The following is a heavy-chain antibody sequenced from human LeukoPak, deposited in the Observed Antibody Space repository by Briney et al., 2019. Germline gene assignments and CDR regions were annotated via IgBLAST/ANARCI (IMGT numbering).Heavy chain of an antibody. Sequence: GSLRLSCAASGFTFSNYWMHWIRQPPGKGLEWIGSIYYSGSTYYNPSLKGRVTISVDTSKNQFSLKLSSVTAADTAVYYCARKYSSGWYSGGAIDYWGQGTLVTVSS. CDR2: IYYSGST. D-gene: IGHD6-19*01. V-gene: IGHV4-39*07. CDR3: ARKYSSGWYSGGAIDY. CDR1: GFTFSNYW. J-gene: IGHJ4*02.